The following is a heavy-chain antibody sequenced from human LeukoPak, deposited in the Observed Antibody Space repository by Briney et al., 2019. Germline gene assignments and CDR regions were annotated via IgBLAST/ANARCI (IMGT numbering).Heavy chain of an antibody. Sequence: SETLSLTCAVYGGSFSGYYWSWIRQPPGEGLEWIGEINHSGSTNYNPSLKSRVTISVDTSKNQFSLKLSSVTAADTAVYYCARVRARSGWYSYFDYWGQGTLVTVSS. CDR2: INHSGST. V-gene: IGHV4-34*01. CDR1: GGSFSGYY. CDR3: ARVRARSGWYSYFDY. D-gene: IGHD6-19*01. J-gene: IGHJ4*02.